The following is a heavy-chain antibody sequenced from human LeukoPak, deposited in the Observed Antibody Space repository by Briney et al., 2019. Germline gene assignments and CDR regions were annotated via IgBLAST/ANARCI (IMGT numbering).Heavy chain of an antibody. V-gene: IGHV4-30-4*01. Sequence: SETLSLTCAVYGGSFSGYYWSWIRQPPGKGLEWIGYIYYSGSTYYNPSLKSRVTISVDTSKNQFSLKLSSVTAADTAVYYCARGDYPSWFDPWGQGTLVTVSS. D-gene: IGHD4-17*01. J-gene: IGHJ5*02. CDR1: GGSFSGYY. CDR3: ARGDYPSWFDP. CDR2: IYYSGST.